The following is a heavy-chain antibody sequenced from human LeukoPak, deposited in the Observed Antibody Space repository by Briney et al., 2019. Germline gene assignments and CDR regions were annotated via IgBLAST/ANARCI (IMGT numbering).Heavy chain of an antibody. J-gene: IGHJ4*02. V-gene: IGHV3-21*01. CDR2: ISTRSSYL. CDR3: ATVFEH. D-gene: IGHD1-14*01. Sequence: GALRLSCAASGFTFSTYSMHWVRQAPGKGLEWVSSISTRSSYLYFADSVKGRFTISKDDAKNTVYLQMNSLRAEDTAVYYCATVFEHWGQGTLVTVSS. CDR1: GFTFSTYS.